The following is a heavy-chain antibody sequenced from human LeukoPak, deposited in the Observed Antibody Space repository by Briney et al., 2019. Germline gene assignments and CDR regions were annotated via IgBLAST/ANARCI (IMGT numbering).Heavy chain of an antibody. CDR1: GFSLSTSGMC. Sequence: SGPALVKPTQTLTLTCTFSGFSLSTSGMCVSWIRQPPGKALEWLALIDWDDDKYYSTSLKTRLTISKDTSKNQVVLTMTNMDPVDTATYYCARMTSGSYGKRGFDPWGQGTLVTVSS. CDR3: ARMTSGSYGKRGFDP. D-gene: IGHD3-10*01. V-gene: IGHV2-70*01. J-gene: IGHJ5*02. CDR2: IDWDDDK.